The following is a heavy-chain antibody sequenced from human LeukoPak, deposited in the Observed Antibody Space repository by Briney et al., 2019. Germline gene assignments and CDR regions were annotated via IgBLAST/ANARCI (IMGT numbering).Heavy chain of an antibody. Sequence: ASVKVSCKASGYTFTGYYMHWVRQAPGQGLAWMGWINPNSGGTNYAQKFQGRVTMTRDTSISTAYMELSRLRSDDTAVYYCARDRKNDFWSGYYTDTPGFDYWGQGTLVTVSS. CDR2: INPNSGGT. V-gene: IGHV1-2*02. J-gene: IGHJ4*02. CDR1: GYTFTGYY. D-gene: IGHD3-3*01. CDR3: ARDRKNDFWSGYYTDTPGFDY.